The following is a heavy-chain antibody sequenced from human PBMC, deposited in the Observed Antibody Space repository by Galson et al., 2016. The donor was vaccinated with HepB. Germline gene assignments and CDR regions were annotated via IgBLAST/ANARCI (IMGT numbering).Heavy chain of an antibody. Sequence: SLRLSCAASGFTFSIFSMSWVRQAPGKGLEWVSSISSSSNYIYYGDSLKGRFTVSRDNAKSSLYLQMNSLRADDTAVYYCAREEAVAGYNDYWGQGTLVTVSS. CDR2: ISSSSNYI. V-gene: IGHV3-21*01. D-gene: IGHD6-19*01. CDR3: AREEAVAGYNDY. J-gene: IGHJ4*02. CDR1: GFTFSIFS.